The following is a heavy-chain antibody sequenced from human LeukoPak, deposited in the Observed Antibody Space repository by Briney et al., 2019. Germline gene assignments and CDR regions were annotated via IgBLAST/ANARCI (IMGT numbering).Heavy chain of an antibody. CDR3: ARGYDRAFDI. Sequence: HSGGSLRLSCAASGFTVSSNYMSWVRQAPGKGLEWVSVIYSGGSTYYADSVKGRFTISRDNSKNTLYLQMNSLRAEDTAVYYCARGYDRAFDIWGQGTMVTVSS. J-gene: IGHJ3*02. D-gene: IGHD2-2*01. CDR2: IYSGGST. CDR1: GFTVSSNY. V-gene: IGHV3-53*01.